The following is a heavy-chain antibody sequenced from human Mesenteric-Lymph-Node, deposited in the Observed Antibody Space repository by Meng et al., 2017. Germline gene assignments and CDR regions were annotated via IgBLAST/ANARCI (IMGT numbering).Heavy chain of an antibody. CDR2: FYYSGST. CDR1: GDSISSSIYY. V-gene: IGHV4-39*07. D-gene: IGHD1-26*01. J-gene: IGHJ4*02. CDR3: ARGRIVGATTHFDY. Sequence: SETLSLTCTVSGDSISSSIYYWAWIRQPPGKGLEWIGTFYYSGSTNYNPSLKSRLTISVDTSKNQFSLKLSSVTAADTAVYYCARGRIVGATTHFDYWGQGTLVTVSS.